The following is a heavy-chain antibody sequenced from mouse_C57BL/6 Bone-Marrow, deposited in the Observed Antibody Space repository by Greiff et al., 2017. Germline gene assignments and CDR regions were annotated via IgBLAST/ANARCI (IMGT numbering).Heavy chain of an antibody. V-gene: IGHV1-81*01. Sequence: QVQLQQSGAELARPGASVKLSCKASGYTFTSYGISWVKQRTGQRLEWIGEIYPRSGNPYYNEKFKGKATLTADKSSSNAYMELRSLTSEDSAVYFCARINWVEFDYWGQGTTLTVSS. CDR1: GYTFTSYG. D-gene: IGHD4-1*01. CDR2: IYPRSGNP. CDR3: ARINWVEFDY. J-gene: IGHJ2*01.